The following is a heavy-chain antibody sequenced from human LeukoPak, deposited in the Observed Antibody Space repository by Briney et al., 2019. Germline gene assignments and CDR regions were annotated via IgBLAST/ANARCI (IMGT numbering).Heavy chain of an antibody. CDR1: GFTFSSYA. Sequence: GGSLRLSCAASGFTFSSYAMSWVRQAPGKGPEWVSAISGSGGSTYYADSVKGRFTISRDNSKNTLYLQMNSLRAEDTAVYYCAKDNVGSYCGGDSYSAFGYWGQGTLVTVSS. V-gene: IGHV3-23*01. CDR3: AKDNVGSYCGGDSYSAFGY. D-gene: IGHD2-21*02. CDR2: ISGSGGST. J-gene: IGHJ4*02.